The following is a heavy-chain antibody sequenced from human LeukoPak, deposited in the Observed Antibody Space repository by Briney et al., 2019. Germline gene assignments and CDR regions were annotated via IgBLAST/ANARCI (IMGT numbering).Heavy chain of an antibody. CDR1: GFTFSSYA. CDR3: ARVDCSSTSCPSKPIDY. D-gene: IGHD2-2*01. V-gene: IGHV3-30*01. CDR2: ISYDGSNK. Sequence: GGSLRLSCAASGFTFSSYAMHWVRQAPGKGLEWVAVISYDGSNKYYADSVKGRFTISRDNSKNTLYLQMNSLRAEDTAMYYCARVDCSSTSCPSKPIDYWGQGTLVTVSS. J-gene: IGHJ4*02.